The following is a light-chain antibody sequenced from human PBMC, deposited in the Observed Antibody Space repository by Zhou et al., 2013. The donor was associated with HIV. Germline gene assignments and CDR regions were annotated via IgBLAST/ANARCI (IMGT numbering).Light chain of an antibody. Sequence: QSVLTQPPSVSGAAGQRVTISCTGSSSNIGAGYDVHWYQHLPGAAPKLLIYGNINRPSGVPDRFSGSKSGTSASLAITGLQAEDEADYYCQSYDSSLSGYVFGSGTKVTVL. J-gene: IGLJ1*01. CDR3: QSYDSSLSGYV. V-gene: IGLV1-40*01. CDR2: GNI. CDR1: SSNIGAGYD.